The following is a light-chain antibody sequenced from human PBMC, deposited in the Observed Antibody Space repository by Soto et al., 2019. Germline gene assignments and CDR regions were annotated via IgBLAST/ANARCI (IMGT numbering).Light chain of an antibody. CDR3: QHYKMYSPWT. CDR2: DVS. CDR1: QSITTW. V-gene: IGKV1-5*01. J-gene: IGKJ1*01. Sequence: DIHMTQSPATFSGYVLDSFTITCRASQSITTWLAWYQQRPGKAPKLLIYDVSSLQSGVPSRFSGSGSGTEFTLTISSLQPDDFATYYCQHYKMYSPWTFGQGTKVDIK.